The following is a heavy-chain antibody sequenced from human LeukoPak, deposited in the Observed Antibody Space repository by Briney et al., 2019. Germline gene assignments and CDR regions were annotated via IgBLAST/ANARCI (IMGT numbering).Heavy chain of an antibody. Sequence: GGSLRLSCAASGFTFSSYAMSWVRQAPGKGLEWVSAISGSGGSTYYADSVKGRFTISRDNSKNTLYLQMNSLRAEDTAVYYCAKTHNYYDSSAYPYFDYWGQGTLVTVSS. CDR2: ISGSGGST. CDR3: AKTHNYYDSSAYPYFDY. V-gene: IGHV3-23*01. CDR1: GFTFSSYA. D-gene: IGHD3-22*01. J-gene: IGHJ4*02.